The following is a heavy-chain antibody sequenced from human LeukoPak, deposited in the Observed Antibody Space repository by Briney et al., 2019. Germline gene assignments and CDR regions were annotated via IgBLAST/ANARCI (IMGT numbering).Heavy chain of an antibody. CDR3: ARESDSSGYYDY. D-gene: IGHD3-22*01. J-gene: IGHJ4*02. Sequence: GGSLRLSCAASGFSFSNFYMSWIRQAPGKGLEWVSYISSSSTYTNSADSVRGRFTISRDNAKNSLYLQMNSLRVEDTAVYYCARESDSSGYYDYWGQETLVTVSS. CDR1: GFSFSNFY. CDR2: ISSSSTYT. V-gene: IGHV3-11*06.